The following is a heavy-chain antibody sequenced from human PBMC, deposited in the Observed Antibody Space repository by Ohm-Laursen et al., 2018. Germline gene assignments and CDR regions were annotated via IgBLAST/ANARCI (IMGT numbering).Heavy chain of an antibody. CDR1: GFTFSKYW. V-gene: IGHV3-7*01. J-gene: IGHJ4*02. D-gene: IGHD5-12*01. CDR2: IKEDGSDK. Sequence: GSLRLSCSASGFTFSKYWMTWVRQAPGKGLEWVANIKEDGSDKYYVESVKGRFTVSRDNAKNSLYLQMNSLRVEDTAVYYCATILVATREVDYWGQGTLVTVSS. CDR3: ATILVATREVDY.